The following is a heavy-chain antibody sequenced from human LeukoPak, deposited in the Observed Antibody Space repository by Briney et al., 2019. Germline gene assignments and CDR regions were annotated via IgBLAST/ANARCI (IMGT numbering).Heavy chain of an antibody. CDR2: INHSGST. J-gene: IGHJ4*02. CDR3: ARVNGGYSYGSHDY. Sequence: SETLSLTCAVYGGSFSGYYWSWIRQPPGKGLEWIGEINHSGSTNYNPSLKSRVTISVDTSKNQFSLKLSSVTAADTAVYYCARVNGGYSYGSHDYWGQGTLVTVSS. D-gene: IGHD5-18*01. V-gene: IGHV4-34*01. CDR1: GGSFSGYY.